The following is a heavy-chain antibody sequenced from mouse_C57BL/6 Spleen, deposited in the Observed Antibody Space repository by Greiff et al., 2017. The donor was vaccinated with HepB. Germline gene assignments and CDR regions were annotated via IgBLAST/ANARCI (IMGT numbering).Heavy chain of an antibody. CDR3: TRYLLRSPFDY. J-gene: IGHJ2*01. D-gene: IGHD1-1*01. CDR1: GYTFTDYE. Sequence: VQLQQSGAELVRPGASVTLSCKASGYTFTDYEMHWVKQTPVHGLEWIGAIDPETGGTAYNQKFKGKAILTADKSSSTAYMELRSLTSEDSAVYYCTRYLLRSPFDYWGKGTTLTVSS. V-gene: IGHV1-15*01. CDR2: IDPETGGT.